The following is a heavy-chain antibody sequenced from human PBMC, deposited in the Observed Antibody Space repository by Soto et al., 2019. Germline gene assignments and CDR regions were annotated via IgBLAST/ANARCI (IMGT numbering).Heavy chain of an antibody. CDR2: IWYDGSNK. Sequence: QVQLVESGGGVVQPGRSLRLSCAASGFTFSSYGMHWVRQAPGKGLEWVAVIWYDGSNKYYADSVKGRFTISRDNSKNTLYLQMNSLRAEDTAVYYCARASSPYYYDSSGYYPGQWGQGTLVTVSS. D-gene: IGHD3-22*01. V-gene: IGHV3-33*01. CDR1: GFTFSSYG. CDR3: ARASSPYYYDSSGYYPGQ. J-gene: IGHJ4*02.